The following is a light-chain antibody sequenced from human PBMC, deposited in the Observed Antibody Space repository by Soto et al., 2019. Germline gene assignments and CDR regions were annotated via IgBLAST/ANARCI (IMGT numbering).Light chain of an antibody. V-gene: IGKV1-5*03. CDR3: QQYASFWT. Sequence: DIQMTQSPSTLSASVGDRVTITCRATQSISNSLAWYQQKPGKAPNLLIYKASSLETGVPSRFSGSGSGTEFTLTITSLQRDDSATYYCQQYASFWTFGQGTKVAIK. J-gene: IGKJ1*01. CDR2: KAS. CDR1: QSISNS.